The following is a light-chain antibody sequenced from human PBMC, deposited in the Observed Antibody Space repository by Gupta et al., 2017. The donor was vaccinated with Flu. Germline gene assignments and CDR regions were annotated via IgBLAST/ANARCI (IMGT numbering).Light chain of an antibody. Sequence: EIVLTQSPVTLSLSPGDGATLSCRASQSRGGYLAWYHQRPGQAPRLLIFDESNRATGIPARFSGSGSGTDFTLTISSLEPEDFAVYYCQQRSNWPPTFGGGTKVEIK. V-gene: IGKV3-11*01. CDR1: QSRGGY. CDR2: DES. J-gene: IGKJ4*01. CDR3: QQRSNWPPT.